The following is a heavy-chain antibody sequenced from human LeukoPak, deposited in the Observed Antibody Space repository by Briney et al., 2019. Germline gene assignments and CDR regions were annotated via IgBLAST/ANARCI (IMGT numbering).Heavy chain of an antibody. CDR3: ARDPWGYGPGAFDI. D-gene: IGHD3-16*01. V-gene: IGHV3-7*01. J-gene: IGHJ3*02. CDR1: GFTFSSYW. CDR2: IKQDGSEK. Sequence: PGGSLRLSCAASGFTFSSYWMSWVRQAPGKGLEWVANIKQDGSEKYYVDSVKGRFTISRDNAKNSLYLQMNSLRAEDTAVYYCARDPWGYGPGAFDIWGQGTMVTVSS.